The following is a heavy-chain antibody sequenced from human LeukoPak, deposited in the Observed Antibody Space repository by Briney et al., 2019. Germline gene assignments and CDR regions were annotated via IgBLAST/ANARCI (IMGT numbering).Heavy chain of an antibody. CDR2: IIPIFGTA. V-gene: IGHV1-69*13. CDR1: GCTFSSYA. Sequence: GASVKVSCKASGCTFSSYAISWVRQAPGQGLEWMGGIIPIFGTANSAQKFQGRVTITADESTSTAYMELSSLRSEDTAVYYCARDSIHGGSYSDAFDIWGQGTMVTVSS. CDR3: ARDSIHGGSYSDAFDI. J-gene: IGHJ3*02. D-gene: IGHD1-26*01.